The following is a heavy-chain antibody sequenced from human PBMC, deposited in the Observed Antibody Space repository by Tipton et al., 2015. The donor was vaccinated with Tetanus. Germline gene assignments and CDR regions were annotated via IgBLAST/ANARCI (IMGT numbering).Heavy chain of an antibody. D-gene: IGHD6-19*01. CDR3: ARVPTNPLAVDRPTDY. J-gene: IGHJ4*02. CDR2: IYYSGST. CDR1: GGSINSYY. Sequence: LRLSCTVSGGSINSYYWSWIRQPPGKGLEWIGYIYYSGSTNYNPSLRSRVTISVDTSKNQFSLKLSSVTAADTAVYYCARVPTNPLAVDRPTDYWGQGTLVTVSS. V-gene: IGHV4-59*01.